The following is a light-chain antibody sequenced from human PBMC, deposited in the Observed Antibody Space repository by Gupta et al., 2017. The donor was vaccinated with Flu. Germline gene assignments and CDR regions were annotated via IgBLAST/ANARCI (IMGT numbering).Light chain of an antibody. Sequence: DIGMTQSPATLSVSAGERATLSCRASQSVRSNLAWYQQKPGQAPRLLMYGASTRATGIPDRFSGSGSATEFTLTISSLQSEDFALYYCQQYNYWPRTFGQGTQVEIK. V-gene: IGKV3-15*01. CDR1: QSVRSN. CDR3: QQYNYWPRT. CDR2: GAS. J-gene: IGKJ1*01.